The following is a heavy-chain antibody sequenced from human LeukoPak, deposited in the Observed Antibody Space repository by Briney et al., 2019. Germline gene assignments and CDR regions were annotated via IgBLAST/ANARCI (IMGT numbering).Heavy chain of an antibody. CDR1: GYSISSGDY. J-gene: IGHJ4*02. CDR3: ARRNTYYGPFDY. V-gene: IGHV4-38-2*01. CDR2: IYHSGST. Sequence: PSETLSLTCAVSGYSISSGDYWGWIRQPPGKGLDWIGSIYHSGSTYYNPSLKSRVAVSVDTSKNQFSLKLSSVTAADTAVYYCARRNTYYGPFDYWGQGALVTASS. D-gene: IGHD1-26*01.